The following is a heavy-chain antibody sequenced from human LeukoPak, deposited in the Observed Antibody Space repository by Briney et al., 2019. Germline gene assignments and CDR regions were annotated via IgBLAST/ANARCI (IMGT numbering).Heavy chain of an antibody. CDR1: GGFFSGYY. J-gene: IGHJ6*03. V-gene: IGHV4-59*10. CDR3: AREPRPPRPPYYYYMDV. CDR2: IYTSGST. Sequence: SETLSLTCAVYGGFFSGYYWSWIRQPPGKGLEWIGRIYTSGSTNYNPSLKSRVTMSVDTSKNQFSLKLSSVTAADTAVYYCAREPRPPRPPYYYYMDVWGKGTTVTISS.